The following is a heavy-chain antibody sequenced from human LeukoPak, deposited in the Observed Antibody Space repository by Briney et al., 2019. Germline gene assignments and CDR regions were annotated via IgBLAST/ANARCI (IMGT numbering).Heavy chain of an antibody. CDR3: ARDSAPYYYDSSGYDY. D-gene: IGHD3-22*01. V-gene: IGHV3-7*01. Sequence: GGSLRLACATSGFTFSSYWMSSVRQAPGKGLEWVANIKQDGSGKYYVDSEKGRFTISRDNAKNSLYLQMNSLRAEDTAVYYCARDSAPYYYDSSGYDYWGQGTLVTVSS. CDR1: GFTFSSYW. J-gene: IGHJ4*02. CDR2: IKQDGSGK.